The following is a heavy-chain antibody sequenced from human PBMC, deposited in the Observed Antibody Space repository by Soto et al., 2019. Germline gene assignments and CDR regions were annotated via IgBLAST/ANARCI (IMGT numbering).Heavy chain of an antibody. CDR2: INSDESNR. J-gene: IGHJ5*02. V-gene: IGHV3-74*01. Sequence: GGSLRLACAASGFTFSLYWMHWVRQAPGKGLVWVSRINSDESNRNYADSVKGRFTISRDNAKNTLYLQMNSLRAEDTAVYYFERGPAGRVVNCFPPGGSGTLITVA. CDR3: ERGPAGRVVNCFPP. D-gene: IGHD3-3*01. CDR1: GFTFSLYW.